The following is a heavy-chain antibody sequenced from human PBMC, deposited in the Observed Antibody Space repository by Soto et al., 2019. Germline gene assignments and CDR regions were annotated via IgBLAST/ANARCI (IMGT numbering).Heavy chain of an antibody. J-gene: IGHJ5*02. CDR1: GFTFSSYE. Sequence: GGSLRLSCAASGFTFSSYEMNWVRQAPGKGLEWVSYISSSGSTIYYADSVKGRFTISRDNAKNSLYLQMNSLRAEDTAVYYCATPSFRIQADGPRWFDTWGQGTLVTVSS. V-gene: IGHV3-48*03. CDR3: ATPSFRIQADGPRWFDT. D-gene: IGHD6-13*01. CDR2: ISSSGSTI.